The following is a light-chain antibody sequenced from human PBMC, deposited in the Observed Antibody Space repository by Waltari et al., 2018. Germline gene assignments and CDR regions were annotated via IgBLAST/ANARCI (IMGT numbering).Light chain of an antibody. CDR3: LKYYTAPWT. V-gene: IGKV1-27*01. CDR1: QGISDS. Sequence: DIQMTQSPSSLSASVGDRVTITCRASQGISDSLAWYQQKPGKGPKLLIYAASTLQSGVPSRFSGSGSGAEFTLTISSLQPEDVATYYCLKYYTAPWTFGQGTKVEIK. J-gene: IGKJ1*01. CDR2: AAS.